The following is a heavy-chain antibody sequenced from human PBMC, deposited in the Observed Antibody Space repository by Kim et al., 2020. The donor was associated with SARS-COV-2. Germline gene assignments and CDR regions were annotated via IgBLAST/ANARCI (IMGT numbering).Heavy chain of an antibody. CDR3: ARTGRVTTLFDY. J-gene: IGHJ4*02. D-gene: IGHD4-4*01. V-gene: IGHV4-39*01. Sequence: YYTPSLKRRVTISVDTSKNQFSLKLSSVTAADTAVYYCARTGRVTTLFDYWGQGTLVTVSS.